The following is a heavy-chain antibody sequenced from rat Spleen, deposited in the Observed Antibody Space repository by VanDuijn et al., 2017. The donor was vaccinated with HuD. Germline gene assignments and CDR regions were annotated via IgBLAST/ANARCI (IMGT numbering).Heavy chain of an antibody. J-gene: IGHJ2*01. Sequence: EVQLGEPGGGLVQPGRSLTLSCAASGFTFSDYGVAWVRQAPTTGLEWVATISYGDSSGHSGTYYRDSVKGRFTISRDNAKSTLSLQMDSLRSEDTATDYCARRHYGYTDYFDYWGQGVMVTVSS. CDR3: ARRHYGYTDYFDY. CDR2: ISYGDSSGHSGT. V-gene: IGHV5-29*01. D-gene: IGHD1-9*01. CDR1: GFTFSDYG.